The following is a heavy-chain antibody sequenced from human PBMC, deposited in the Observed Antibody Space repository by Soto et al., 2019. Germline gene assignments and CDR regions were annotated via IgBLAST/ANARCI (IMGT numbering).Heavy chain of an antibody. CDR2: ISSSSTTK. CDR3: ARHRCTARNCFTWFDP. D-gene: IGHD2-15*01. CDR1: GWTFGSYS. V-gene: IGHV3-48*01. Sequence: GSLRLSCAASGWTFGSYSVNWFRQAPGKGLEWVSYISSSSTTKYYADSVKGRFTISRDNAKNSLYLQMNSLRAEYTAVYYCARHRCTARNCFTWFDPWRYGT. J-gene: IGHJ5*02.